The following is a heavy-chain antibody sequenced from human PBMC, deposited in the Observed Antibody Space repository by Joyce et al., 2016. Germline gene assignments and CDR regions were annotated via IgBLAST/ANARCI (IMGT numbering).Heavy chain of an antibody. D-gene: IGHD6-25*01. CDR1: GLTLSNYG. CDR3: AKILTATYSSGWFLDY. V-gene: IGHV3-30*18. J-gene: IGHJ4*02. Sequence: QVQLVESGGGVVQPGRSLRLSCAASGLTLSNYGVHWVRQATGKGLEWLAVISYDGIYNFYADSVKGRFTIARDKSKNTVFLEMNSLRTEDTAVYSCAKILTATYSSGWFLDYWGQGTLVTVSS. CDR2: ISYDGIYN.